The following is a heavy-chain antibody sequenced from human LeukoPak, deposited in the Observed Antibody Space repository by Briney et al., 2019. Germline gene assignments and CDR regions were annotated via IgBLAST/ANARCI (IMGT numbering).Heavy chain of an antibody. CDR2: IYYHENT. D-gene: IGHD1-1*01. V-gene: IGHV4-39*01. J-gene: IGHJ4*02. Sequence: SETLSLTCTVSGGSISSSSDYWGWIRQAPGKGLEWIGSIYYHENTYYNSSLKSRVTISVDTSKNQSSLKLNSVTAADAAVYFCARRAYSAAYWKHFDYWGQGTLVTVSS. CDR3: ARRAYSAAYWKHFDY. CDR1: GGSISSSSDY.